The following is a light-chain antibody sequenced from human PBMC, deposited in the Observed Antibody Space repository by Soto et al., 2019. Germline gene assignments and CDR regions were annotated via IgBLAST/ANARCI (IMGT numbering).Light chain of an antibody. J-gene: IGLJ3*02. CDR2: DVS. CDR1: SSDIGGYNY. Sequence: QSALTQPRSVSGSPGQSVTISCTGTSSDIGGYNYVSWYQQHPGKAPKLMIYDVSKRPSGVPDHFSGSKSGNTASLTISGLQAEDEADYCCCSYAGSYSWVFGGGTKLTVL. CDR3: CSYAGSYSWV. V-gene: IGLV2-11*01.